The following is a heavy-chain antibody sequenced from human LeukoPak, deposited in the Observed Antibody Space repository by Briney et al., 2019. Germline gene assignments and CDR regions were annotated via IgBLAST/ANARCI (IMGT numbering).Heavy chain of an antibody. D-gene: IGHD3-22*01. Sequence: SGTLSLTCTVSGGSISSYYWSWIRQPPGKGLEWIGYIYYSGSTNYNPSLKSRVTISVDTSKNQFSLKLRSVTAADTAVYYCARDLYDSSGYHAFDIWGQGTMVTVSS. V-gene: IGHV4-59*01. CDR3: ARDLYDSSGYHAFDI. J-gene: IGHJ3*02. CDR2: IYYSGST. CDR1: GGSISSYY.